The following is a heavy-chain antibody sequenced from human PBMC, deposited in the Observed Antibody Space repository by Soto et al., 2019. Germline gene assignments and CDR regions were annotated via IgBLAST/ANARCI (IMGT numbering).Heavy chain of an antibody. CDR2: IRSRAYGGTT. V-gene: IGHV3-49*03. CDR1: GFTFGDNA. J-gene: IGHJ5*02. CDR3: TRGWIFGPLINWFDP. D-gene: IGHD3-3*01. Sequence: EVQLVGSGGHMVQPGRSLRLSCTASGFTFGDNAMSWFRPAPGEGLEWVGFIRSRAYGGTTEYAASVKGRFTTSRDDSKSIAYLQMNSLKTEDTALYYCTRGWIFGPLINWFDPWGQGTLVTVSS.